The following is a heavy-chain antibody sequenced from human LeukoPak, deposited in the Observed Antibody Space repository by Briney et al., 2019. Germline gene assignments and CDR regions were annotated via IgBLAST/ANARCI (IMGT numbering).Heavy chain of an antibody. V-gene: IGHV3-23*01. CDR1: GFTFSSYA. D-gene: IGHD1-1*01. CDR2: ISGSGGST. CDR3: ARVGATGTADY. Sequence: GGSLRLSCAASGFTFSSYAMSWVRQAPGKGLEWVSAISGSGGSTYYADSVKGRFTISRDNAKNSLYLQMNSLRAEDTAVYYCARVGATGTADYWGQGTLVTVSS. J-gene: IGHJ4*02.